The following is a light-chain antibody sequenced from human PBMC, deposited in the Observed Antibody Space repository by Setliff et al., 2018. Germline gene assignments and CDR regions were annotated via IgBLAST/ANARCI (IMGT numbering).Light chain of an antibody. CDR3: TAYTSGTTYV. J-gene: IGLJ1*01. Sequence: QSALTQPASVSGSPGQSITISCSGTSSDVGSYDLVSWYQQHPGKAPKLIIYGVSNRPSGVSSRFSGSKSGNAASLTISGLQTEDEADYYCTAYTSGTTYVFGTGTKVTVL. V-gene: IGLV2-14*03. CDR2: GVS. CDR1: SSDVGSYDL.